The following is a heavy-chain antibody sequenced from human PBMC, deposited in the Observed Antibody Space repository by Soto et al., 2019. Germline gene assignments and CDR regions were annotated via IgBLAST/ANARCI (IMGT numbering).Heavy chain of an antibody. CDR2: ISGSGGTT. CDR3: AKDRSSTSCYAFDY. Sequence: PGGSLRLSCAAFGFTFRNYAMSWARQAPGKGLEWVSAISGSGGTTHYADSVKGRFTISRDNSKNTLYLQMNSLRVEDTAVYYCAKDRSSTSCYAFDYWGQGSLVTVSS. CDR1: GFTFRNYA. J-gene: IGHJ4*02. D-gene: IGHD2-2*01. V-gene: IGHV3-23*01.